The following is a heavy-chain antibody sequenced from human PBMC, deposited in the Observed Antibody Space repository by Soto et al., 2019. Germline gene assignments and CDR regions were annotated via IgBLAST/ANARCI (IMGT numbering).Heavy chain of an antibody. J-gene: IGHJ4*02. CDR3: ARDLTSVRGS. V-gene: IGHV1-69*01. D-gene: IGHD3-10*01. CDR1: GGTFSRHS. CDR2: IIPIFDAT. Sequence: QVQMVQSGAEVKKPGSSARVSCKVSGGTFSRHSISWVRQAPGQGLEWMGGIIPIFDATQYVQKFQGRLTLTADESTTTFHMDLSGLRPEDTAIYFCARDLTSVRGSWGQGTLVTVS.